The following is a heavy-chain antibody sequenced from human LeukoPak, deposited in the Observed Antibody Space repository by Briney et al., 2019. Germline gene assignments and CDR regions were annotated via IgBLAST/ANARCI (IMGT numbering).Heavy chain of an antibody. CDR1: GFTFSSYG. D-gene: IGHD3-22*01. CDR3: ASSSMIWEAFDY. CDR2: IWYDGSNK. V-gene: IGHV3-33*01. J-gene: IGHJ4*02. Sequence: GGSLRLSCAASGFTFSSYGMHWVRQAPGKGLEWVAVIWYDGSNKYYADSVKGRFTISRDNSKNTLYLQMNSLRAEDTAVYYCASSSMIWEAFDYWGQGTLVTVSS.